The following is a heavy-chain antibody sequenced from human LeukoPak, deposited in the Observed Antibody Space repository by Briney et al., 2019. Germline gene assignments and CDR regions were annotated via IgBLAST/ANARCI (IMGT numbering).Heavy chain of an antibody. J-gene: IGHJ4*02. CDR2: IIPIFGTA. CDR1: GGTFSSYA. D-gene: IGHD2-15*01. Sequence: ASVKVSCKASGGTFSSYAISWVRQAPGQGLEWMGGIIPIFGTANYAQKFQGRVTITADESTSTAYMELSSLRSEDTAVYYCARGPSSSLGYCSGGSCYEFDYWGQGTLVTVSS. CDR3: ARGPSSSLGYCSGGSCYEFDY. V-gene: IGHV1-69*13.